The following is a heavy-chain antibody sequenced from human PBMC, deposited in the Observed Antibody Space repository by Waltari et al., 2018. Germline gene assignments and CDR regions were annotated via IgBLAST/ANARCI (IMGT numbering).Heavy chain of an antibody. CDR3: ARGSSSWYYHFDY. D-gene: IGHD6-13*01. V-gene: IGHV4-59*01. J-gene: IGHJ4*02. Sequence: QVQLQESGPGLVKPSETLSLTCTVSGGSIISYSWRWIRQPPGKVLEWIGYIYHRGSTNYNPSLKSRVTISVDTAKIQFSLKLSSVTAADTAVYYCARGSSSWYYHFDYWGQGTLVTVSS. CDR2: IYHRGST. CDR1: GGSIISYS.